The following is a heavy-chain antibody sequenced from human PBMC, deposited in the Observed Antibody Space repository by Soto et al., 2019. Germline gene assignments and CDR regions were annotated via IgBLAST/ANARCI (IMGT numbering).Heavy chain of an antibody. J-gene: IGHJ3*01. CDR2: IYPDDSDT. Sequence: GESLKISCQGSGYSFTSYWISCVRQMPGKGLVWMGLIYPDDSDTKYSPAFQGQVTISVDKAISTAYLQLSRLKASDTAIYYCARQGGSYPHACDVGGQGTLVTVSS. D-gene: IGHD1-26*01. V-gene: IGHV5-51*01. CDR3: ARQGGSYPHACDV. CDR1: GYSFTSYW.